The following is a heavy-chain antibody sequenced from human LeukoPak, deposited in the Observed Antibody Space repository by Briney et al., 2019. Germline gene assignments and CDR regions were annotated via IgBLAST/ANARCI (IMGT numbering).Heavy chain of an antibody. CDR1: GFTFSSYG. V-gene: IGHV3-30*18. CDR3: AKDRGLSPSTVTTSTGFDY. J-gene: IGHJ4*02. Sequence: PGRSLRLSCAASGFTFSSYGMHWVRQAPDKGLEWVAVISFDGSNKYYADSVKGRFTISRDNSKNTLYLQMNSLRAEDTAVYYCAKDRGLSPSTVTTSTGFDYWGQGTLVTVSS. D-gene: IGHD4-17*01. CDR2: ISFDGSNK.